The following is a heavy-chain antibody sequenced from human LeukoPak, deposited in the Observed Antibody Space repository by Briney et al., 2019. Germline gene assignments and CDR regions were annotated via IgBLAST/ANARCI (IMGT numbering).Heavy chain of an antibody. J-gene: IGHJ3*02. Sequence: PGGSLRLSCAASGFTFSSYSMNWVRQAPGKGLEWVSAISGSGGSTCYADSVKGRFTISRDNSKNTLYLQMNSLRAEDTAVYYCAKDQYYDILTGLDAFDIWGQGTMVTVSS. D-gene: IGHD3-9*01. V-gene: IGHV3-23*01. CDR3: AKDQYYDILTGLDAFDI. CDR2: ISGSGGST. CDR1: GFTFSSYS.